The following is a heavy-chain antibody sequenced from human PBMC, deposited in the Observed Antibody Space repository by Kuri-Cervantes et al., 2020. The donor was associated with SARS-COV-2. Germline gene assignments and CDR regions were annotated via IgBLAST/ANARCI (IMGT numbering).Heavy chain of an antibody. D-gene: IGHD3-3*01. V-gene: IGHV3-30-3*01. CDR1: GFTFSSYA. CDR2: ISYDGSNK. CDR3: AKDQDFWSGRYWYFDL. J-gene: IGHJ2*01. Sequence: GGSLRLSCAASGFTFSSYAMHWVRQAPGKGLEWVAVISYDGSNKYYAHSVKGRFTISSDNSKNTLFLQMNSLRAEDTAVYYCAKDQDFWSGRYWYFDLWGRGTLVTVSS.